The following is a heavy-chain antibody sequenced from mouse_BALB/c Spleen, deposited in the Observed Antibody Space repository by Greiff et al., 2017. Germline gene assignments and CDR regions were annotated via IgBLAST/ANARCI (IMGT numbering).Heavy chain of an antibody. D-gene: IGHD3-1*01. Sequence: VQLQQPGAELVMPGASVKMSCKASGYTFTDYWMHWVKQRPGQGLEWIGAIDTSDSYTSYNQKFKGKATLTVDESSSTAYMQLSSLTSEDSAVYYCAREPGLRIWYFDVWGAGTTVTVSS. CDR2: IDTSDSYT. CDR3: AREPGLRIWYFDV. V-gene: IGHV1-69*01. CDR1: GYTFTDYW. J-gene: IGHJ1*01.